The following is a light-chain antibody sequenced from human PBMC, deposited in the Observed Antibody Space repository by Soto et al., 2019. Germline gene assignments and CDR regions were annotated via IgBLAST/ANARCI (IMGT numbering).Light chain of an antibody. CDR3: QQRSNLWT. CDR2: DAS. V-gene: IGKV3-11*01. Sequence: EIVLTQSPATLSLSPGERATLSYRASQNVSSYLAWYQHKPGQAPRLLIYDASNRATGIPARFSGSGSGTDFTLTISSLEPEDFAVYYCQQRSNLWTFGQGTKVEI. J-gene: IGKJ1*01. CDR1: QNVSSY.